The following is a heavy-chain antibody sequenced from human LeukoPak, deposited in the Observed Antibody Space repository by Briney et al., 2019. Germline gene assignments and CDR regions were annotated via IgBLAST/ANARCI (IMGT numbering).Heavy chain of an antibody. CDR1: GGSISSGGYY. CDR2: IYYSGST. D-gene: IGHD4-23*01. Sequence: SQTLSLTCTVSGGSISSGGYYWSWIRQHPGKGLEWIGYIYYSGSTYYNPSLKSRVTISVDTSKNQFSLKLSSVTAADTAVYYCARRNDYGGNGQDWYFDLWGRGTLVTVSS. V-gene: IGHV4-31*03. CDR3: ARRNDYGGNGQDWYFDL. J-gene: IGHJ2*01.